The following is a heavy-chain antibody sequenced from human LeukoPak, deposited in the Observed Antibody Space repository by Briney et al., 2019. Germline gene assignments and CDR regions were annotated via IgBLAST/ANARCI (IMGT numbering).Heavy chain of an antibody. J-gene: IGHJ4*02. Sequence: PGESLQISCEGSGYSFHNYWIGWVRQLPGKGLEWMGIIYPGDSDTRYSPSFQGQVIISADKSISSAYLQWSSLQASDTAMYYCARLLAAAGTWYFDYWGQGTLVTVSS. D-gene: IGHD6-13*01. V-gene: IGHV5-51*01. CDR3: ARLLAAAGTWYFDY. CDR2: IYPGDSDT. CDR1: GYSFHNYW.